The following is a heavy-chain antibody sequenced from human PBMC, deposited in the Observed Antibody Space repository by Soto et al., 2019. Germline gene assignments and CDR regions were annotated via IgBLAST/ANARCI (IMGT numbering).Heavy chain of an antibody. CDR3: ARGTVVVVVVAATVLNWFDP. V-gene: IGHV4-34*01. Sequence: PSETLSLTCAVYGGSFSGYYWSWIRQPPGKGLEWIGEINHSGSTNYNPSLKSRVTISVDTSKNQFSLKLSSVTAADTAVYYCARGTVVVVVVAATVLNWFDPWGQGVLVTVSS. D-gene: IGHD2-15*01. J-gene: IGHJ5*02. CDR2: INHSGST. CDR1: GGSFSGYY.